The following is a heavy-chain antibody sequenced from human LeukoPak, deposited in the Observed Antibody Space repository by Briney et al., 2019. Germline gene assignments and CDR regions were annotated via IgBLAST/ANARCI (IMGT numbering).Heavy chain of an antibody. CDR3: ARGDYAPFDY. Sequence: PSETLSLTCAVYGGSFSGYYWSWIRQPPGKGLEWIREINHSGSTNYNPSLKSRVTISVDTSKNQFSLKLSSVTAADTAVYYCARGDYAPFDYWGQGTLVTVSS. CDR2: INHSGST. V-gene: IGHV4-34*01. CDR1: GGSFSGYY. J-gene: IGHJ4*02. D-gene: IGHD4-17*01.